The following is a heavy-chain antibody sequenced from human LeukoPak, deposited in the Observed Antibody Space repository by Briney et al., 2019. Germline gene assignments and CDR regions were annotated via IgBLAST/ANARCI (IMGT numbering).Heavy chain of an antibody. CDR1: GFTVSSYG. CDR2: ISGSGGST. Sequence: GGSLRLSCAASGFTVSSYGMSWVRQAPGKGLEWVSAISGSGGSTYYADSVKGRFTISRDNSKNTLYLQMNSLRAEDTAVYYCASQTYYFDYWGQGTLVTVSS. CDR3: ASQTYYFDY. J-gene: IGHJ4*02. V-gene: IGHV3-23*01.